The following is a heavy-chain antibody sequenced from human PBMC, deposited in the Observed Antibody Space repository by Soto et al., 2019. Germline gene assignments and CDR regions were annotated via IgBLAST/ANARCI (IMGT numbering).Heavy chain of an antibody. D-gene: IGHD1-26*01. Sequence: VQLVQSGAEVKKPGASVKVSCKASGYTFTSYGISWVRQAPGKGLEWMGWISAYNGNTNYAQKLQGRVTMTTDTSTSTAYMELRSLRSDDTAVYYCAREVVAALKVGSDYGMDVWGQGTTVTVSS. CDR3: AREVVAALKVGSDYGMDV. V-gene: IGHV1-18*01. CDR1: GYTFTSYG. CDR2: ISAYNGNT. J-gene: IGHJ6*02.